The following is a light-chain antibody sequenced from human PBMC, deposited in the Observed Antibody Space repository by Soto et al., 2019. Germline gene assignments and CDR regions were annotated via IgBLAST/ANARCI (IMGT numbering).Light chain of an antibody. CDR3: QQYYGTPPT. Sequence: DIVMTQSPDSLAVSLGERATINCKSSQSVLYSSNNKNYLAWYQQKPGQPPKLLIYRASTREFGVPDRFSGSGSGADFTLTISSLQAEDVAVYYCQQYYGTPPTFGPGTKVEIK. J-gene: IGKJ1*01. CDR1: QSVLYSSNNKNY. CDR2: RAS. V-gene: IGKV4-1*01.